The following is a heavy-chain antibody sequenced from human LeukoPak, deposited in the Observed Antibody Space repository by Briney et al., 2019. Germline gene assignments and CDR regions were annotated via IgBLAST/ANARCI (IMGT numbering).Heavy chain of an antibody. J-gene: IGHJ6*02. D-gene: IGHD1-26*01. Sequence: ASVKASCKVSGYTLTELSMHWVRQAPGKGLEWMGGFDPEDGETIYAQKFQGRVTMTEDTSTDTAYMELSSLRSEDTAVYYCATEKVVGATRGGDYYYGMDVWGQGTRSPSP. CDR1: GYTLTELS. V-gene: IGHV1-24*01. CDR3: ATEKVVGATRGGDYYYGMDV. CDR2: FDPEDGET.